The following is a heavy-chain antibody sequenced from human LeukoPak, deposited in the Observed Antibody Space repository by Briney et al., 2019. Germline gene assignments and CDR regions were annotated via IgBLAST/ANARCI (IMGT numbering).Heavy chain of an antibody. CDR3: TRVFVGDEYSSSGY. CDR1: GFTFSRYY. D-gene: IGHD6-13*01. Sequence: PGGSLRLSCAASGFTFSRYYMHWVRQAPGKGLVWVSRINSDGRSTTYADSVRSRFTGSRDNAKNTLDLQMNSLKVEDTAMYYCTRVFVGDEYSSSGYWGQGTLVTVSS. V-gene: IGHV3-74*01. CDR2: INSDGRST. J-gene: IGHJ4*02.